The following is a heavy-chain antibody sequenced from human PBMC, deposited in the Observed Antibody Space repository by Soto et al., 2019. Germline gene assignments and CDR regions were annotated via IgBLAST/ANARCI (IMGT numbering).Heavy chain of an antibody. Sequence: PGGSLKLSCAPSGFTFSTCAMNWFRQAPGKGLEWVSGISGSGSSRECADSVKGRFNINRENYKNMLYLKMNNLRVEDTAIYYCARRARDGYNSPNVYWGQGTPVTVSS. J-gene: IGHJ4*02. CDR3: ARRARDGYNSPNVY. D-gene: IGHD1-1*01. V-gene: IGHV3-23*01. CDR2: ISGSGSSR. CDR1: GFTFSTCA.